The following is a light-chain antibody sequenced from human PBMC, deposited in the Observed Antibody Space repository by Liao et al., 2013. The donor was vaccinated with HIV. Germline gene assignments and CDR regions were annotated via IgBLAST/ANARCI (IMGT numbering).Light chain of an antibody. CDR1: ALPKQY. CDR2: KDN. Sequence: SYELTQPPSVSVSPGQTARITCSGDALPKQYAYWYQQKPGQAPVLVIYKDNERPSGIPERFSGSSSGNTATLTISGTQAMDEADYYCLVWDRTTYVFGSGTAVTVL. V-gene: IGLV3-25*03. J-gene: IGLJ1*01. CDR3: LVWDRTTYV.